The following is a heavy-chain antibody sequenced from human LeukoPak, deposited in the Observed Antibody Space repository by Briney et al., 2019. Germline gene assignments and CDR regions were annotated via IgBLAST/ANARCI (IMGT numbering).Heavy chain of an antibody. CDR3: ARDIVVVPAAIPRGVFDY. CDR1: GFTFSSYG. Sequence: GGSLRLSCAASGFTFSSYGMHWVRQAPGKGLEWVAVIWYDGSNKYYADSVKGRFTISRDNSKNTLYLQMNSLRAEDTAVYYCARDIVVVPAAIPRGVFDYWGQGTLVTVSS. D-gene: IGHD2-2*01. V-gene: IGHV3-33*01. CDR2: IWYDGSNK. J-gene: IGHJ4*02.